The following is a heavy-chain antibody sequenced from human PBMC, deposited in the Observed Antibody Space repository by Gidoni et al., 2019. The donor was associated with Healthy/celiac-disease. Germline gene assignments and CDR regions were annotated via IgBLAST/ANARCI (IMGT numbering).Heavy chain of an antibody. V-gene: IGHV1-69*01. D-gene: IGHD2-15*01. CDR1: GGTFSSYA. CDR3: AGDPYCSGGSCSPGYFDY. J-gene: IGHJ4*02. CDR2: LIPIFGTA. Sequence: QVQLVQSGAEVKKPGSSVKVSCKASGGTFSSYAISWVRQAPGQGLEWMGGLIPIFGTANYAQKFQGRVTITADESTSTAYMELSSLRSEDTAVYYCAGDPYCSGGSCSPGYFDYWGQGTLVTVSS.